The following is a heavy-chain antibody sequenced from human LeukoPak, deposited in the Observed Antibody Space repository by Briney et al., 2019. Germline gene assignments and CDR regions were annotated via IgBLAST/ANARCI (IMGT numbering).Heavy chain of an antibody. J-gene: IGHJ6*02. CDR3: ARGTTKGATGYYYYGMDV. CDR1: GGTFSSYA. D-gene: IGHD5-12*01. Sequence: ASVKVSCKASGGTFSSYAISWVRQAPGQGLEWMGGIIPIFGTANYAQKFQGRVTMTRDTSTSTVYMEMSSLKSEDTAVYYCARGTTKGATGYYYYGMDVWGQGTTVTVSS. CDR2: IIPIFGTA. V-gene: IGHV1-69*05.